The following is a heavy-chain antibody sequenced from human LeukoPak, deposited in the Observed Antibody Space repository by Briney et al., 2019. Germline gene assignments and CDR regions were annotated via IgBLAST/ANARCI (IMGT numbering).Heavy chain of an antibody. V-gene: IGHV3-7*01. CDR2: IKQDGSEK. J-gene: IGHJ4*02. D-gene: IGHD2-2*01. Sequence: GGSQRLSCAASGFTFSSYWMSWVRQAPGNGLEWVANIKQDGSEKYYVDSVKGRFTISRDNAKNSLYLQMNSLRAEDTAVYYCARDGTPTSCSFAYWGQRTLVTVSS. CDR3: ARDGTPTSCSFAY. CDR1: GFTFSSYW.